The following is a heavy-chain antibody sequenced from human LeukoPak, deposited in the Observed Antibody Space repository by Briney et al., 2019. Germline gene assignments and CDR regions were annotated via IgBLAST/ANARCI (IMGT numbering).Heavy chain of an antibody. D-gene: IGHD3-10*01. CDR2: IKRDGSQK. J-gene: IGHJ3*02. CDR1: GFTFSRYW. CDR3: VRGDYYDSGTSFIDAFDR. V-gene: IGHV3-7*01. Sequence: GGSLRLSCSASGFTFSRYWMSWVRQAPGKGREWVADIKRDGSQKFYVTSVKGRFTISRDNAKNSLYLQMNSLRAEDTAVYYCVRGDYYDSGTSFIDAFDRWSEATRVTVSS.